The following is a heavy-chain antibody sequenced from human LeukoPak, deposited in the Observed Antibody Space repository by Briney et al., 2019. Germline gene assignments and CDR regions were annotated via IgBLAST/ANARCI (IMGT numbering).Heavy chain of an antibody. CDR1: GFTVSSNY. CDR2: IYSGGST. V-gene: IGHV3-53*01. J-gene: IGHJ4*02. CDR3: ARVMAGYYYDSSGYYSPYYYFDY. Sequence: GGSLRLSCAASGFTVSSNYMSWVRQATGKGLEWVSVIYSGGSTYYADSVKGRFTISRDNSKNTLYLQMNSLRAEDTAVYYCARVMAGYYYDSSGYYSPYYYFDYWGQGTLVTVSS. D-gene: IGHD3-22*01.